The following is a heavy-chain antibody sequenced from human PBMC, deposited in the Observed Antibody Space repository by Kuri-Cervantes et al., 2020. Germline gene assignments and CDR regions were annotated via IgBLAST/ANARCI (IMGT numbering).Heavy chain of an antibody. V-gene: IGHV3-21*04. J-gene: IGHJ6*01. CDR1: GFTFSSYS. CDR3: AKDNYYGSGMVGYYGMDV. D-gene: IGHD3-10*01. Sequence: ETLSLTCAASGFTFSSYSMNWVRQTPGKGLEWVSSISSSSSYIYYADSVKGRFTISRDNAKNSLYLQMNSLRTEDTALYYCAKDNYYGSGMVGYYGMDVWGQGTTVTVSS. CDR2: ISSSSSYI.